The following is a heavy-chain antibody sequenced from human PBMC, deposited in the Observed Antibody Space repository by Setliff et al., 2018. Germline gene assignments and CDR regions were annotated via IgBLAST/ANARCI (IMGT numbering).Heavy chain of an antibody. D-gene: IGHD3-10*01. Sequence: ASVKVSCKASGYTFSNYGVTWVRQAPGQGLEWMGWVTIYNGNTKYAQNLQGRLTLTTDISTSTAYMELGSLTTDDTAVYYCARVESMVRGKNILRHFDYWGQGIQVNVS. V-gene: IGHV1-18*01. CDR3: ARVESMVRGKNILRHFDY. CDR1: GYTFSNYG. J-gene: IGHJ4*02. CDR2: VTIYNGNT.